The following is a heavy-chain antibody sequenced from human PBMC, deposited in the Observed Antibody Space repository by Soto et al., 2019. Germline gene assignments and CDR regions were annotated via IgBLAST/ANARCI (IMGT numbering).Heavy chain of an antibody. CDR3: ARMTDYGGNSYYFDY. CDR2: IDWDDDK. V-gene: IGHV2-70*01. CDR1: GFSLRTSGMC. Sequence: PTLVTPTQTLTLPCTFSGFSLRTSGMCVSWIRQPPGKALEWLALIDWDDDKYYSTSLKTRLTISKDTSKNQVVLTMTNMDPGDTATYYCARMTDYGGNSYYFDYWGQGTLVTVS. D-gene: IGHD4-17*01. J-gene: IGHJ4*02.